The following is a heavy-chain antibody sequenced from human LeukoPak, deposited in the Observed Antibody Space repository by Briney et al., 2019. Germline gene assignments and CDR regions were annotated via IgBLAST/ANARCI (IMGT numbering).Heavy chain of an antibody. CDR2: IIPIFGTA. CDR1: GGTFSSYA. J-gene: IGHJ4*02. D-gene: IGHD5-18*01. CDR3: ARRGSVDTPMSNWEWWY. Sequence: SVKVSCKASGGTFSSYAISWVRQAPGQGLEWMGGIIPIFGTANYAQKFQGRVTITADESTSTAYMELSSLRSDDTAVYYCARRGSVDTPMSNWEWWYWGQGTLVTVSS. V-gene: IGHV1-69*13.